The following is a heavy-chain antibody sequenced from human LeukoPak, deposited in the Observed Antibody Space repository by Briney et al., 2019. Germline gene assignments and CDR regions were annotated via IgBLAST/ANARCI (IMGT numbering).Heavy chain of an antibody. CDR2: IYSGGGT. V-gene: IGHV3-53*01. J-gene: IGHJ4*02. Sequence: GGSLRLSCAASGFTVSSNYMSWVRQALGKGLEWVSVIYSGGGTYYADSVKGRFTISRDNSKNTLYLQMNSLRADDTAVYYCARGPVDCSGGSCYSGGLDYWGQGTLVTVSS. CDR3: ARGPVDCSGGSCYSGGLDY. D-gene: IGHD2-15*01. CDR1: GFTVSSNY.